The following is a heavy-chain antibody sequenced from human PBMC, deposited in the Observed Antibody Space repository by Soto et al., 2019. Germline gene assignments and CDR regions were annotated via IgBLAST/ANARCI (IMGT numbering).Heavy chain of an antibody. V-gene: IGHV4-61*01. CDR1: GGSVSSGSYY. D-gene: IGHD4-17*01. CDR3: ARNHDYGDPYYYYGMDV. J-gene: IGHJ6*02. CDR2: IYYSGST. Sequence: SETLSLTCTVSGGSVSSGSYYWSWIRQPPGKGLEWIGYIYYSGSTNYNPSLKSRVTISVDTSKNQFSLKLSSVTAADTAVYYCARNHDYGDPYYYYGMDVWGQGTTVTVSS.